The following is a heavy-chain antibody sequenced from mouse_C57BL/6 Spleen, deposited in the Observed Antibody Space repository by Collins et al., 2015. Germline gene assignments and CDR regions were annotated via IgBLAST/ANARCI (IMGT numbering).Heavy chain of an antibody. CDR1: GYTFTDYY. V-gene: IGHV1-26*01. J-gene: IGHJ4*01. D-gene: IGHD4-1*01. CDR3: ATGTWAMDY. CDR2: INPKNGGT. Sequence: EVQLQQSGPELVKPGASVKISCKASGYTFTDYYMNWVKQSHGKSLEWIGEINPKNGGTNYNQKFKAKATLTVDKSSSTAYMEFRSLTSEDSAVYYCATGTWAMDYWGQGTSVTVSS.